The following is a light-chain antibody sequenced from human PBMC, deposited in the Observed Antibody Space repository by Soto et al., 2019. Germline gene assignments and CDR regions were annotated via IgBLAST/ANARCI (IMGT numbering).Light chain of an antibody. J-gene: IGKJ1*01. Sequence: EILMTQSPVTLSVSPGERATLSCRASQSVSSNLAWYQQKPGQAPSLLIYGAFTRATGIPARFSGTGSGTEFXLXIXXXXXEDFALYYCQQYNDWPLTFGQGTKVEX. CDR1: QSVSSN. CDR3: QQYNDWPLT. V-gene: IGKV3-15*01. CDR2: GAF.